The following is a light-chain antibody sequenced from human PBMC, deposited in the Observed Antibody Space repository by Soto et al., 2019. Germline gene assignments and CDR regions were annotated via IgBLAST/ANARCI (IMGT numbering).Light chain of an antibody. CDR2: DVS. V-gene: IGKV1-5*01. CDR3: QHYNDYVVWT. J-gene: IGKJ1*01. Sequence: DIQMTQSPSTLSASVGDRVTITCRASQSISNWLAWYQQKPGKAPNLLIYDVSNLGSGVPSRFSGSGSGTEFTLTISSLQPDDFATYYCQHYNDYVVWTCGQGTKVDIK. CDR1: QSISNW.